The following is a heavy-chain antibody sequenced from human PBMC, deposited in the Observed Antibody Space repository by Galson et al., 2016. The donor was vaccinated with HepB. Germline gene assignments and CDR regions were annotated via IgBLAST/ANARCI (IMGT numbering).Heavy chain of an antibody. CDR2: ISAHNGNT. CDR3: ARGPYSSSPLDY. CDR1: GYTFTYYG. J-gene: IGHJ4*02. V-gene: IGHV1-18*01. Sequence: SVKVSCKASGYTFTYYGIRWVRQAPGQGLEWMGWISAHNGNTNYGQNFQDRLTLTRDTSTNTAYMDLRSLRSDDTAMYFCARGPYSSSPLDYWGQGTMLIVSS. D-gene: IGHD2-2*01.